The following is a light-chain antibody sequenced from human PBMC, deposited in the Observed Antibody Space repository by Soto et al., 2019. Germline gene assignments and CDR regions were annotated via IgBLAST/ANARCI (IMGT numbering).Light chain of an antibody. CDR1: QTIGIS. V-gene: IGKV1-39*01. J-gene: IGKJ1*01. CDR3: QQSYSNPRT. CDR2: AAS. Sequence: DIQMTQSPSSLSASVGDRVTITCRPSQTIGISLNWYQQKPGKPPKVLIYAASTLQSGVPSRLSASGSGTDFTLTISSLQAEDYATYYCQQSYSNPRTFGQGTKVEIK.